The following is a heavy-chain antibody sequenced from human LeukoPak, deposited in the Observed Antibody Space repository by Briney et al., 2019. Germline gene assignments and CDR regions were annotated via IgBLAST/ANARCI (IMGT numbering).Heavy chain of an antibody. CDR2: IYPGDSDT. CDR3: ARFITVAGRTTNIFDI. D-gene: IGHD6-19*01. Sequence: GESLKISCKGSGYSFTSYWIGWVRQMPGKGLEWMGIIYPGDSDTRYSPSFQGQVTISADKSISTAYLQWSSLKASDTAMYYCARFITVAGRTTNIFDIWGQGTMVTVSS. J-gene: IGHJ3*02. V-gene: IGHV5-51*01. CDR1: GYSFTSYW.